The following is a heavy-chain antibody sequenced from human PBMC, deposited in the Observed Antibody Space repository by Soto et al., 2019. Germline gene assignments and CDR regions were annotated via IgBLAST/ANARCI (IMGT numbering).Heavy chain of an antibody. D-gene: IGHD2-21*02. V-gene: IGHV4-61*08. CDR1: GDSVSSGGYF. CDR2: IDSRGTT. Sequence: QVQLQESGPGLVKPSETLSLSCTVFGDSVSSGGYFWSWVRQPPGKGLEWLAYIDSRGTTSYNPSLRSRLTISADTSRNQISLKLRSVTTAETAVYYCMRTDSGGHWAAWFWGQGTLVTVSS. CDR3: MRTDSGGHWAAWF. J-gene: IGHJ4*02.